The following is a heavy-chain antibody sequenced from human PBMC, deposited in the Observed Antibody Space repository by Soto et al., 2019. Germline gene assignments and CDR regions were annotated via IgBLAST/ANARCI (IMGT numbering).Heavy chain of an antibody. Sequence: GGSLRLSCAASGLTFSTYWMDWVRQAPGKGLEWVANINQDGSEKNYVDSVKGRFTISRDNAKNSLYLQMSSLTAEDSALYYCSRSLDYWGQGTLVTVSS. CDR3: SRSLDY. J-gene: IGHJ4*02. CDR1: GLTFSTYW. V-gene: IGHV3-7*01. CDR2: INQDGSEK.